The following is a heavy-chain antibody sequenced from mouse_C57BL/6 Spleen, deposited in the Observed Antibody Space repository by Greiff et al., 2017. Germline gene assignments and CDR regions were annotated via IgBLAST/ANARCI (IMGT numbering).Heavy chain of an antibody. CDR3: ARDYYGSHYFDY. D-gene: IGHD1-1*01. J-gene: IGHJ2*01. CDR1: GFTFSDYY. CDR2: INYDGSST. Sequence: DVHLVESEGGLVQPGSSMKLSCTASGFTFSDYYMAWVRQVPEKGLEWVANINYDGSSTYYLDSLKSRFIISRDNAKNILYLQMSSLKSEDTATYYCARDYYGSHYFDYWGQGTTLTVSS. V-gene: IGHV5-16*01.